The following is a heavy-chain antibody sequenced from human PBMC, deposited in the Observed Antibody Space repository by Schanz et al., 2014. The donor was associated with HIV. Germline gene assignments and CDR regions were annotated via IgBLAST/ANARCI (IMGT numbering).Heavy chain of an antibody. V-gene: IGHV1-46*01. D-gene: IGHD3-10*01. CDR1: EYTFSTYY. CDR3: TRLLTARRGYFDY. J-gene: IGHJ4*02. Sequence: QVLLVQSGAEVRKPGASVKVSCKASEYTFSTYYIHWVRQAPGHGPEWMGGIYPSSGASETAQRFQGRLTMTSDSSTSTVYMELSNLMSDDTAVYYCTRLLTARRGYFDYWAQGVLVTVSS. CDR2: IYPSSGAS.